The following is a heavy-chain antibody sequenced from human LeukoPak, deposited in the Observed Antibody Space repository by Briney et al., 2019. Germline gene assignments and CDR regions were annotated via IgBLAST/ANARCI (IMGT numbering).Heavy chain of an antibody. D-gene: IGHD6-19*01. J-gene: IGHJ5*02. Sequence: GGSLRLSCAVSGFTFRSYAMNWVRQAPGKGLEWVSVIIDSGTNTYYGDSVKGRFTVSRDNSKNTLYLQMNSLRAEDTAVYYCAKGSGSGWYGWLDPWGQGTLVTVSS. CDR1: GFTFRSYA. CDR3: AKGSGSGWYGWLDP. V-gene: IGHV3-23*01. CDR2: IIDSGTNT.